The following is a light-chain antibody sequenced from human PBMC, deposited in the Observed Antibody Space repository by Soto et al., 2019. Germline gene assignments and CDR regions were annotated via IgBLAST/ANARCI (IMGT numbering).Light chain of an antibody. Sequence: IQVSQSPWTLSASVLDIVSIACRASHSISTWLAWYQQIPVKAPKLLIYKASILESGVPSRFSGSGSGTEFNLTISSLQPDDFANYSCQHYNTYSHLAQGTXVENK. CDR2: KAS. V-gene: IGKV1-5*03. CDR1: HSISTW. J-gene: IGKJ2*01. CDR3: QHYNTYSH.